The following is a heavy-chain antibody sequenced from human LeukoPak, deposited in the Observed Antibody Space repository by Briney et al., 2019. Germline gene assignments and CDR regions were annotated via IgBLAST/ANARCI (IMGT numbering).Heavy chain of an antibody. J-gene: IGHJ5*01. Sequence: GGSLRLSCAASGFTVSSNYMGWVRQAPGKGLEWVSYISGSGRTIYYADSVKGRFTISWDNAKNSVYLQMNRLRAEDTAVYYCARGVYGRFDSWGQGTLVTVSS. CDR3: ARGVYGRFDS. CDR1: GFTVSSNY. CDR2: ISGSGRTI. V-gene: IGHV3-11*04. D-gene: IGHD2/OR15-2a*01.